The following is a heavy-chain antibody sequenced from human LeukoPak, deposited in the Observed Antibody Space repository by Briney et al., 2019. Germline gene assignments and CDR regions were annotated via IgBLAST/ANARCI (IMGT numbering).Heavy chain of an antibody. CDR1: GFTFRSFG. Sequence: GGSLRLSCAASGFTFRSFGMHSVRQAPGKGLEWVAFIRFDGSNQYYTDSVKGRFTISRDNSNNTLFLQMINLRGDDTAVYLCAKGYGESHFDYWGQGTLVTVSS. J-gene: IGHJ4*02. D-gene: IGHD5-18*01. CDR2: IRFDGSNQ. CDR3: AKGYGESHFDY. V-gene: IGHV3-30*02.